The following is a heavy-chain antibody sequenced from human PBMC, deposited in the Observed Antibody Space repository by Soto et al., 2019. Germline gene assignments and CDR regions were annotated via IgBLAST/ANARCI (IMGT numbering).Heavy chain of an antibody. CDR3: ARGASGYSYGFYLDY. Sequence: ASVKVSCKASGYTFTSYAMHWVRQAPGQGLEWMGIINPSGGSTSYAQKFQGRVTMTRDTSTSTVYMELSSLRSEDTAVYYCARGASGYSYGFYLDYWGQGALVTVSS. D-gene: IGHD5-18*01. CDR1: GYTFTSYA. CDR2: INPSGGST. V-gene: IGHV1-46*01. J-gene: IGHJ4*02.